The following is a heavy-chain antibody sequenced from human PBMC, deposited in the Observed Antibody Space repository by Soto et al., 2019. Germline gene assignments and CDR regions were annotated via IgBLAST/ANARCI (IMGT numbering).Heavy chain of an antibody. CDR2: VYNSGIT. J-gene: IGHJ5*02. CDR1: GGSISRGDYS. V-gene: IGHV4-30-4*01. D-gene: IGHD3-3*01. CDR3: ARGVTVFGLVSRFWFDP. Sequence: SETLTLTCTVSGGSISRGDYSSSWVRQSQGKGLVWIGLVYNSGITYYKPSLMIRVLIFIDISRTLFTLRLNSLTAADRAVYFCARGVTVFGLVSRFWFDPWGQGTVVSVAS.